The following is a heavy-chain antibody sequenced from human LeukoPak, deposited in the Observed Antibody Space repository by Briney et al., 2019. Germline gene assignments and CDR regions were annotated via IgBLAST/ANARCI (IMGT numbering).Heavy chain of an antibody. CDR2: ISWNSGSI. Sequence: PGGSPRLSCAASGFTFDDYAMHWVRQAPGKGLEWVSGISWNSGSIGCADSVKGRFTISRDNAKNSLYLQMNSLRAEDMALYYCAKDEFVASDFTGAFDIWGRGTMVTVSS. CDR1: GFTFDDYA. V-gene: IGHV3-9*03. D-gene: IGHD2-8*02. J-gene: IGHJ3*02. CDR3: AKDEFVASDFTGAFDI.